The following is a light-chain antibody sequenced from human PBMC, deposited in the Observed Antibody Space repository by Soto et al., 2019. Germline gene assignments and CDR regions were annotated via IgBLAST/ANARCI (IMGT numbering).Light chain of an antibody. CDR1: QDISNY. Sequence: DIPMTQSPSSLSASVGDRVTITCQASQDISNYLNWYQQKPGKAPKLLIYDASNLETGVPSRFSGSGSGTDFTFTISSLQPEDIATYYCQQYDNPPWTFGQGTKVDI. J-gene: IGKJ1*01. CDR3: QQYDNPPWT. V-gene: IGKV1-33*01. CDR2: DAS.